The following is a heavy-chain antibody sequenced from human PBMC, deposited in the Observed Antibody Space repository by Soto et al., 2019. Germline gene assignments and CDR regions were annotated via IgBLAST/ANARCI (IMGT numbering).Heavy chain of an antibody. CDR1: GFTFSSYG. CDR3: ARDYGSGSYYPLGYFDY. CDR2: IWYDGSNK. Sequence: QVQLVESGGGVVQPGRSLRLSCAASGFTFSSYGMHWVRQAPGKGLEWVAVIWYDGSNKYYADSVKGRFTISRDNSKNTLYLPMNSLRAEDTAVYYCARDYGSGSYYPLGYFDYWGQGTLVTVSS. J-gene: IGHJ4*02. D-gene: IGHD3-10*01. V-gene: IGHV3-33*01.